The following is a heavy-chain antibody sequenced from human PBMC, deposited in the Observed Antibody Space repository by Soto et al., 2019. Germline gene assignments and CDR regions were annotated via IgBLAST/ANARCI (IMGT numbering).Heavy chain of an antibody. D-gene: IGHD6-13*01. J-gene: IGHJ4*02. V-gene: IGHV3-30-3*01. Sequence: QVQLVESGGGVVQPGTSLTLFCTASGFTFKHNAMHWIRQAPAKGLEWVADISYDGSTKNYADSVKGRFTISRDNSKNTLSLQMSALKGEDTATYYCAREGIAESGPNYYDFWGQGTLVAVSS. CDR2: ISYDGSTK. CDR1: GFTFKHNA. CDR3: AREGIAESGPNYYDF.